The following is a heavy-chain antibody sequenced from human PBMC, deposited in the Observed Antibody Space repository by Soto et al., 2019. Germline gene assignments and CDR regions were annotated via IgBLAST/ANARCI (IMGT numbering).Heavy chain of an antibody. J-gene: IGHJ5*02. D-gene: IGHD2-8*01. CDR3: ARIDPPLMLAWFDP. V-gene: IGHV4-59*01. Sequence: QVQLQESGPGLVKPSETLSLTCTLSGASISDNYWSWIRQPPGKGLEWIGYIFYSGSTNYNPSLESRVTISIDPPKNPFSLRLNSVPAADTAVYYCARIDPPLMLAWFDPWGQGTLVTVSS. CDR2: IFYSGST. CDR1: GASISDNY.